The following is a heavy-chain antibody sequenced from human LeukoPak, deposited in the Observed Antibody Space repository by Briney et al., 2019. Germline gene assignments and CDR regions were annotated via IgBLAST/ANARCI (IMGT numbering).Heavy chain of an antibody. CDR3: ARVPTDRYYYYYYGMDV. V-gene: IGHV4-59*01. CDR1: GGSISSFY. J-gene: IGHJ6*02. Sequence: PSETLSLTCSVSGGSISSFYWSWIRQPPGKGLEWIGYVYYSGSTNYNPSLKSRLTISVDTSKNQFSLTLNSVTPADTAVYYCARVPTDRYYYYYYGMDVWGQGTTVTVSS. CDR2: VYYSGST.